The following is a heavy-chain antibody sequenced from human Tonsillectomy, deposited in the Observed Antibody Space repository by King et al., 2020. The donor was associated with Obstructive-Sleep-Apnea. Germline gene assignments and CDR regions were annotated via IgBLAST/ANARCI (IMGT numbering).Heavy chain of an antibody. CDR3: ARLPGSRYFDY. CDR2: VNAGNGNS. J-gene: IGHJ4*02. CDR1: GDTFTTYS. Sequence: QLVQSGAEVKKPGASVKVSCKAYGDTFTTYSIHCGRQAPGQRLELMVCVNAGNGNSKYSQKFQGRVSITRDTSAGTAYMDLSSLRSEDTAVYYCARLPGSRYFDYWGQGTLVTVSS. V-gene: IGHV1-3*01.